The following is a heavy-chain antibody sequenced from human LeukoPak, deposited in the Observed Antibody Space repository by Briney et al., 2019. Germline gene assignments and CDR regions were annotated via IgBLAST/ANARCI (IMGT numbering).Heavy chain of an antibody. D-gene: IGHD6-6*01. CDR1: GFTFSSYG. CDR3: ARGGAARPDY. Sequence: GGSLRPSCAASGFTFSSYGMYWVRQAPGKGLEWVALISYDGSNKYYADSVKGRFTISRDNAKNSLFLQLNGLRVEDTAVYYCARGGAARPDYWGQGTLVTVSS. J-gene: IGHJ4*02. V-gene: IGHV3-30*03. CDR2: ISYDGSNK.